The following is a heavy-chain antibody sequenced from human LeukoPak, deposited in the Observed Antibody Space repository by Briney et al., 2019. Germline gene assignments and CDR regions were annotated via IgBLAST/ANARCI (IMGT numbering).Heavy chain of an antibody. CDR2: TTAYNGIT. V-gene: IGHV1-18*01. Sequence: ASVKVSCKASGYTFTSYGISWVRQPPGQGLERMGGTTAYNGITNYAQKLQGRVTMTTDTSTSTAYMELRSLRSDDTAVHYCARAGGDYGGWGYDYWGQGTLVTLSS. J-gene: IGHJ4*02. CDR3: ARAGGDYGGWGYDY. CDR1: GYTFTSYG. D-gene: IGHD4-17*01.